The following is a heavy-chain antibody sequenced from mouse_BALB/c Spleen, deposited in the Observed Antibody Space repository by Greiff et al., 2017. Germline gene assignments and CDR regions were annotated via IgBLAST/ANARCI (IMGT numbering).Heavy chain of an antibody. J-gene: IGHJ2*01. Sequence: QVHVKQSGAELVKPGASVKLSCKASAYTFTSYYMYWVKQRPGQGLEWIGGINPSNGGTNFNEKFKSKATLTVDKSSSTAYMQLSSLTSEDSAVYYCTRSTGHFDYWGQGTTLTVSS. CDR2: INPSNGGT. CDR3: TRSTGHFDY. D-gene: IGHD4-1*02. V-gene: IGHV1S81*02. CDR1: AYTFTSYY.